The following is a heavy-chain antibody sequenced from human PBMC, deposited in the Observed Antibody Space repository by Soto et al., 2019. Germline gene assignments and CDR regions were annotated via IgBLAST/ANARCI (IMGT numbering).Heavy chain of an antibody. J-gene: IGHJ5*02. CDR1: GGSISSYY. V-gene: IGHV4-4*07. D-gene: IGHD2-2*01. Sequence: PSETLSLTCTVSGGSISSYYWSWIRQPAGKGLEWIGRIYTSGSTNYNPSLKSRVTMSVDTSKNQFSLKLSSVTAADTAVYYCARDGLIVVVPAAIDEYNWFDPWGRVTLATV. CDR3: ARDGLIVVVPAAIDEYNWFDP. CDR2: IYTSGST.